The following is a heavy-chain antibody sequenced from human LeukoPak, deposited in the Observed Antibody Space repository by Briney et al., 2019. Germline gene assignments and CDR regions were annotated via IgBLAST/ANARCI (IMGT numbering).Heavy chain of an antibody. D-gene: IGHD2-15*01. J-gene: IGHJ4*02. CDR2: ISGSGGST. CDR3: AKDHPTDRRCSGGSCYGH. Sequence: PGGSLRLSCAASGFTFSSYAMSWVRQAPGKGLEWVSAISGSGGSTYYADSVKGRFTISRDNSKNTLYLQMNSLRAEDTAVYYCAKDHPTDRRCSGGSCYGHWGQGTLVTVSS. CDR1: GFTFSSYA. V-gene: IGHV3-23*01.